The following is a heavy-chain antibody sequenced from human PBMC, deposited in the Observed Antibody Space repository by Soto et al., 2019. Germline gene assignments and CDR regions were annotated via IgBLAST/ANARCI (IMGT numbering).Heavy chain of an antibody. Sequence: QVPRVESGGGVVQPGRSLRLSCAASGFTFSSYGMHWVRQAPGKGLEGVAVISYDGSNKYYADSVKGRFTISRDNSKNTLYLQMNSLRAEDTAVYYCAKDRARAAGNFWNYYYYGMDVWGQGTTVTVSS. CDR2: ISYDGSNK. CDR1: GFTFSSYG. J-gene: IGHJ6*02. CDR3: AKDRARAAGNFWNYYYYGMDV. V-gene: IGHV3-30*18. D-gene: IGHD6-13*01.